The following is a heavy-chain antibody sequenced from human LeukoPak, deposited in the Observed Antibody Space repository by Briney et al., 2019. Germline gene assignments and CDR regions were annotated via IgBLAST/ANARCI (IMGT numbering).Heavy chain of an antibody. D-gene: IGHD3-10*01. J-gene: IGHJ4*02. CDR2: ISGSGGNT. CDR3: ARAYGSGSYYRPFDY. Sequence: GGSLRLSCAASGFTFSNYAMSWVRQAPGKGLEWVSTISGSGGNTYYADSVKDRFTISRDNSKNTLYLQMNSLRAEDTAIYYCARAYGSGSYYRPFDYWGQGTLVTVSS. CDR1: GFTFSNYA. V-gene: IGHV3-23*01.